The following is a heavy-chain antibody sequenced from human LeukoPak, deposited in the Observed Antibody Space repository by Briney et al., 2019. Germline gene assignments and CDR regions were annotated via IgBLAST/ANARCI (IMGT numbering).Heavy chain of an antibody. Sequence: ASVTVSCKASGYVFIGYYMNWMRQAPGQGLEWLGWINTNSGGTRYAHKFQGRVTITRDTSTSTVYMELSRLRSDDTAVYYCARDRSYCSGGSCYGGFDYWGLGTLVTVSS. V-gene: IGHV1-2*07. CDR3: ARDRSYCSGGSCYGGFDY. J-gene: IGHJ4*02. CDR2: INTNSGGT. D-gene: IGHD2-15*01. CDR1: GYVFIGYY.